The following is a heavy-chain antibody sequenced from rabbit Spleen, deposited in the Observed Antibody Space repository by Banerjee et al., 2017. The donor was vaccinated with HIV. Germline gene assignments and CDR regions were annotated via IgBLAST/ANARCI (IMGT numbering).Heavy chain of an antibody. CDR3: VRDTGTSFSTYGMDL. Sequence: QLVESGGGLVQPGGSLKLSCKASGFDFSTYSMSWVRQAPGKGLEWIGYIVPIFGVTYYANWVNGRFTISSHNAQNTLYLQLNSLTAADTATYFCVRDTGTSFSTYGMDLWGQGTLVTVS. D-gene: IGHD7-1*01. CDR1: GFDFSTYS. V-gene: IGHV1S7*01. CDR2: IVPIFGVT. J-gene: IGHJ6*01.